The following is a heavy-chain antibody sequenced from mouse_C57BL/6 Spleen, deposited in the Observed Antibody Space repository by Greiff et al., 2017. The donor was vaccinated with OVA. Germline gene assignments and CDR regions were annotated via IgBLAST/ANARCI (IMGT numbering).Heavy chain of an antibody. CDR1: GFNIKNTY. CDR3: ARKELGRVLFAY. Sequence: VQLQQSVAELVRPGASVKLSCTASGFNIKNTYMHWVKQRPEQGLEWIGRIDPANGNTKYAPKFQGKATITADTSSNTAYLQLSSLTSEYSAVYYCARKELGRVLFAYWGQGTLVTVSA. V-gene: IGHV14-3*01. D-gene: IGHD4-1*01. J-gene: IGHJ3*01. CDR2: IDPANGNT.